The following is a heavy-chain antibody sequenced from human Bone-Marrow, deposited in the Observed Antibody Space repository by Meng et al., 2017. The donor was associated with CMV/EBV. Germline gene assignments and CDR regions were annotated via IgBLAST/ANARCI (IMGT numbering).Heavy chain of an antibody. V-gene: IGHV1-2*02. CDR2: INPNSGGT. CDR1: GYTFNGYY. CDR3: ARGYDSSGYQDY. D-gene: IGHD3-22*01. J-gene: IGHJ4*02. Sequence: VQLVPYGDGVKDAGASGKVFCKASGYTFNGYYMHWVRQAPGQGLEWMGWINPNSGGTNYAQKFQGRVTMTRDTSISTAYMELSRLRSDDTAVYYCARGYDSSGYQDYWGQGTLVTVSS.